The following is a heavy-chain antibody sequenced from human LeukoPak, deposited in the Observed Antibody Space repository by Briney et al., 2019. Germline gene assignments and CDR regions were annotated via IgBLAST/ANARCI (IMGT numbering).Heavy chain of an antibody. CDR3: ARGWRAVAGRLFDY. D-gene: IGHD6-19*01. J-gene: IGHJ4*02. CDR2: INHSGST. Sequence: SETLSLTCAVYGGSFSGYYWSWIRQPPGKGPEWIGEINHSGSTNSNPSHKSRDTISVDTSKNQFSLKLSSVTAADTAVYYCARGWRAVAGRLFDYWGQGTLVTVSS. CDR1: GGSFSGYY. V-gene: IGHV4-34*01.